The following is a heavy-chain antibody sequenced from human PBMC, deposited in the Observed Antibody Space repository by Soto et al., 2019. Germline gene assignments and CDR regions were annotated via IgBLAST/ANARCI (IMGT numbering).Heavy chain of an antibody. V-gene: IGHV1-46*01. J-gene: IGHJ3*02. D-gene: IGHD3-9*01. CDR2: INPSGGST. CDR3: ARGAFFDILTRFGAFDI. Sequence: AAVKVSCKASGYTFTGYYMHWVRQAPGQGFEWMGIINPSGGSTSYAQKFQGRVTMTRDTSTSTVYMELSSLRSEDTAVYYCARGAFFDILTRFGAFDIWGQGKMVTV. CDR1: GYTFTGYY.